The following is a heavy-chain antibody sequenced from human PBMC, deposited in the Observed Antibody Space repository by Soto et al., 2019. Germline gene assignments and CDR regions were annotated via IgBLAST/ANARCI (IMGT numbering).Heavy chain of an antibody. CDR2: IYYSGST. CDR3: ARVNKQLVRTHYYYGMDV. J-gene: IGHJ6*02. CDR1: GGSISSGGYY. V-gene: IGHV4-61*08. D-gene: IGHD6-6*01. Sequence: SETLSLTCTVSGGSISSGGYYWSWIRQHPGKGLEWIGYIYYSGSTNYNPSLKSRVTISVDTSKNQFSLKLSSVTAADTAVYYCARVNKQLVRTHYYYGMDVWGQGTTVTVSS.